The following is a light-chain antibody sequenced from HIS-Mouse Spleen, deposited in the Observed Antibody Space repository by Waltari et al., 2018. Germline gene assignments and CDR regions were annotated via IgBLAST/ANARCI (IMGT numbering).Light chain of an antibody. Sequence: QSVLTQPPSASGTPGQRVTISCSGSSSNIGSNTVNWYQQLPGTAPKLLIYSNNQRPSGVPDRFSGSKSGTSASLASSGLQSEDEADYYCAAWDDSLNGQVVFGGGTKLTVL. CDR2: SNN. V-gene: IGLV1-44*01. CDR3: AAWDDSLNGQVV. J-gene: IGLJ2*01. CDR1: SSNIGSNT.